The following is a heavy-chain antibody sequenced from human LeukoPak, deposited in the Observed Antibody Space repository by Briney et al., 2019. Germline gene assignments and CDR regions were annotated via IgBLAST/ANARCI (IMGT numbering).Heavy chain of an antibody. J-gene: IGHJ5*02. Sequence: ASVKVSCKGSGYTFTSYDINWVRHATGQGLEWRGWMNPNSGNTGYAQKFQGRVTITRNTSISTASMELSSLRSEATAVYYCAREAKAVRAVAGTSGWFDPWGQGTLVTVSS. CDR3: AREAKAVRAVAGTSGWFDP. CDR1: GYTFTSYD. CDR2: MNPNSGNT. V-gene: IGHV1-8*03. D-gene: IGHD6-19*01.